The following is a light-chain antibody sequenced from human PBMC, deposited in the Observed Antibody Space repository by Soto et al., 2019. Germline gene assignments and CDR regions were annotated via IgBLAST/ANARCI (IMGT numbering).Light chain of an antibody. V-gene: IGKV3-20*01. CDR3: QQYATTPWT. CDR1: QSVSGKN. CDR2: GAS. J-gene: IGKJ1*01. Sequence: IVLTQSPGTLSLSPGERASLSCRASQSVSGKNLAWYQQKPGQAPRLLIFGASNRATGIPDRFSGSGSGTDFTLTSSRLEPEDLAVYCCQQYATTPWTFGQGTKVEIK.